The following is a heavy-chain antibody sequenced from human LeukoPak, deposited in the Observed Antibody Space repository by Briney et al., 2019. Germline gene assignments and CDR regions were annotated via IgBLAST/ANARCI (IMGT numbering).Heavy chain of an antibody. Sequence: TSETLSLTCAVYGGSFSGYYWSWIRQPPGKGLEWIGSIYYSGSTYYNPSLKSRVTISVDTSKNQFSLKLSSVTAADTAVYYCARHVGGYYYGSGSYYFDYYYYYMDVWGKGTTVTISS. CDR3: ARHVGGYYYGSGSYYFDYYYYYMDV. D-gene: IGHD3-10*01. CDR1: GGSFSGYY. CDR2: IYYSGST. J-gene: IGHJ6*03. V-gene: IGHV4-34*01.